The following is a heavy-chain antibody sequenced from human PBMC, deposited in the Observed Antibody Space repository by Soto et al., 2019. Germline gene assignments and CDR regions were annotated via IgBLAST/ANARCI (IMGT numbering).Heavy chain of an antibody. Sequence: GGSLRLSCAASGFTFSGSAMHWVRQASGKGLEWVGRIRSKANSYATAYAASVKGRFTISRDDSKNTAYLQMNSLKTEDTAVYYCTRPELFLEPSYMDVWGKGTTVTVSS. CDR3: TRPELFLEPSYMDV. CDR1: GFTFSGSA. CDR2: IRSKANSYAT. V-gene: IGHV3-73*01. J-gene: IGHJ6*03. D-gene: IGHD3-3*01.